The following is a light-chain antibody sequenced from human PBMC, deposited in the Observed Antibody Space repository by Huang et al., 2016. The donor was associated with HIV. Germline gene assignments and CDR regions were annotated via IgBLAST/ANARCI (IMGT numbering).Light chain of an antibody. V-gene: IGKV3-20*01. CDR1: QSVSSNY. CDR2: AAS. Sequence: EIVLTQSPGTLSLSPGERATLSCRASQSVSSNYLAWYQQRPGQAPRRLIYAASNRATGIPDRFRGSGSGTDFTLTIRGLEPDDFAVYYCQHYGSSRTFGQGTKVEIK. CDR3: QHYGSSRT. J-gene: IGKJ1*01.